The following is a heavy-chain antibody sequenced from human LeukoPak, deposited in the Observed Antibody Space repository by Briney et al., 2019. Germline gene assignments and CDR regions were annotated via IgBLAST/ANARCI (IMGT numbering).Heavy chain of an antibody. Sequence: GGSLRLSCAASGFTFSNHGMSWVRRAPGKGLEWVSAISASGGTTYYADSVKGRFTISRDNSKNTLYLQMNSLRAEDTAVYYCAKDAYYYDSSGYYPDAFDIWGQGTMVTVSS. J-gene: IGHJ3*02. V-gene: IGHV3-23*01. CDR3: AKDAYYYDSSGYYPDAFDI. D-gene: IGHD3-22*01. CDR2: ISASGGTT. CDR1: GFTFSNHG.